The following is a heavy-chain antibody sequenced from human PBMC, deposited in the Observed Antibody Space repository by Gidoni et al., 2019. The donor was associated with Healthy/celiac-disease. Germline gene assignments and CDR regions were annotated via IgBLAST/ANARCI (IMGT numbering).Heavy chain of an antibody. CDR3: ASGSSGYFSRRWFDP. D-gene: IGHD3-22*01. CDR1: GGSFSGYY. V-gene: IGHV4-34*01. CDR2: INHSGST. J-gene: IGHJ5*02. Sequence: QAQLQQWGAGRLKPSKTLSLTCAVYGGSFSGYYGSWIRQPPGKGLAWIGEINHSGSTNYNPALRGRVTISVDTSKNQFSLKLSSVTAADTAVDYCASGSSGYFSRRWFDPWGQGTLVTVSS.